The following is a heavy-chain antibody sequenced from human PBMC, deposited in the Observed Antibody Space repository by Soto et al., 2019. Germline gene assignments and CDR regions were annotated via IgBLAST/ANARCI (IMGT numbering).Heavy chain of an antibody. D-gene: IGHD3-3*01. CDR1: GFTFSTYA. CDR2: ISYNGSNT. CDR3: AKSFYDSWSGYSFPDY. Sequence: PGGSLRLSCAASGFTFSTYAMHWVRQAPGKGLEWVAIISYNGSNTYYADSVKGRFTISRDNSKDTLYLQMNSLRAEDTAVYYCAKSFYDSWSGYSFPDYLGLRPPVTVS. J-gene: IGHJ4*02. V-gene: IGHV3-30*18.